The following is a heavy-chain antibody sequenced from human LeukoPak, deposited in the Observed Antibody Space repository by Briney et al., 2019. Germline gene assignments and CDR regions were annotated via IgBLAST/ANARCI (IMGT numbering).Heavy chain of an antibody. V-gene: IGHV1-18*01. Sequence: ASVKVSCKASGYPFSSHGITWVRQAPGQGLEWMGWISCYNGDTHYAQNFQGRVTMTTDKFTSTAYMELKSLRSDDTAIYYCAISTIFGVVTTYFDYWGQGTLVTVSS. J-gene: IGHJ4*02. CDR3: AISTIFGVVTTYFDY. CDR1: GYPFSSHG. CDR2: ISCYNGDT. D-gene: IGHD3-3*01.